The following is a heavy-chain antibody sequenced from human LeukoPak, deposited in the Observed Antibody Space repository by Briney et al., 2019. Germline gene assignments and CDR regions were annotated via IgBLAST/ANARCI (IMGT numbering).Heavy chain of an antibody. Sequence: PGGSLRLSCAASGFTFSSYSMNWVRQAPGEGLEWVSSISSSSSYIYYADSVKGRFTISRDNAKNSLYLQMNSLRAEDTAVYYCARAKSYCHGYYFDYWGQGTLVTVSS. V-gene: IGHV3-21*01. CDR3: ARAKSYCHGYYFDY. CDR2: ISSSSSYI. D-gene: IGHD2-21*01. J-gene: IGHJ4*02. CDR1: GFTFSSYS.